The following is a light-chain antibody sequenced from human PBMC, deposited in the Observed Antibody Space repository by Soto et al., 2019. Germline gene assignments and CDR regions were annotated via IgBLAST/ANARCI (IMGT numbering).Light chain of an antibody. CDR2: AAS. J-gene: IGKJ3*01. CDR1: QVINNY. Sequence: DIQMTQSPSSLSASVGDRVTISCRASQVINNYLAWYQQKPGKVPKLLIYAASTLQSGVPSRFSCSGSGTDFTLTISSLQPEDVATYYCQKYNSAPPVTFGPGTKVD. CDR3: QKYNSAPPVT. V-gene: IGKV1-27*01.